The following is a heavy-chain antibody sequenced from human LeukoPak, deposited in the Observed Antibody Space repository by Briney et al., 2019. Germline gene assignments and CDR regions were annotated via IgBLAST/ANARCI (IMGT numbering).Heavy chain of an antibody. Sequence: SVKVSCKVSGYTLTELSMHWVRQAPGKGLEWMGGFDPEDGETIYAQKFQGRVTMTEDTSTDTAYTELSSLRSEDTAVYYCARGRYQLLRGTDAFDIWGQGTMVTVSS. D-gene: IGHD2-2*01. CDR1: GYTLTELS. V-gene: IGHV1-24*01. CDR2: FDPEDGET. J-gene: IGHJ3*02. CDR3: ARGRYQLLRGTDAFDI.